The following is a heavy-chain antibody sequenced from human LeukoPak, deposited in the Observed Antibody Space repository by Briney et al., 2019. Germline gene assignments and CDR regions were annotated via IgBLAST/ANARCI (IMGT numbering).Heavy chain of an antibody. D-gene: IGHD2-21*01. CDR3: ARVNDYGDY. J-gene: IGHJ4*02. V-gene: IGHV3-48*01. CDR2: ISSSSSTI. CDR1: GFTFSSYS. Sequence: GGSLRLSCAASGFTFSSYSMNCVLQAPGKGLKWVSYISSSSSTIYYADSVKGRFTISRDNAKNSLYLQMNSLRAEDTAVYYCARVNDYGDYWGQGTLVTVSS.